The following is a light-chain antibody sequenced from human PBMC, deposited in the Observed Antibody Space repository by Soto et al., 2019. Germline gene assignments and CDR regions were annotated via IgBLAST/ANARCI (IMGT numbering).Light chain of an antibody. V-gene: IGLV2-14*03. CDR2: DVS. CDR1: SSDVGGYNY. CDR3: SSYTSSSTLLYV. J-gene: IGLJ1*01. Sequence: QSALTQPASVSGSPGQSITISCTGTSSDVGGYNYVSWYQQHPGKAPKLMIYDVSNRPSGVSNRFSGSKSGNTASLTISGLHPEDEADYYCSSYTSSSTLLYVFGTGTKLTVL.